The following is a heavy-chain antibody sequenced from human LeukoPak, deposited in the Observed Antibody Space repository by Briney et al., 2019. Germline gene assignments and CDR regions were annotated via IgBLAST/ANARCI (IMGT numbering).Heavy chain of an antibody. CDR2: INPSGGNT. CDR3: ARAVRGIRENYFDY. D-gene: IGHD2-2*01. J-gene: IGHJ4*02. Sequence: ASVKVSCKASGYIFTSYFMHWVRQAPGQGLEWMGIINPSGGNTNYAQKFQGRVTMTRDMSTSTVYMELSSLRSEDTAVYYCARAVRGIRENYFDYWGQGTLVTVSS. V-gene: IGHV1-46*01. CDR1: GYIFTSYF.